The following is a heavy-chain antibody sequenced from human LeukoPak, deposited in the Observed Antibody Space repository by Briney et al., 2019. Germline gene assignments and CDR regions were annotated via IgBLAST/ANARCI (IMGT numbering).Heavy chain of an antibody. V-gene: IGHV3-21*06. CDR3: ARGIYGSGSSWFDP. D-gene: IGHD3-10*01. CDR1: GFTFSTYS. J-gene: IGHJ5*02. Sequence: GGSLRLSCAASGFTFSTYSMNWVRQAPGKGLEGVSSISTTRNYIFYADSVKGRFTISRDNAKNSLYLQMNSLRAEDTAVYYCARGIYGSGSSWFDPWGQGTLVTVSS. CDR2: ISTTRNYI.